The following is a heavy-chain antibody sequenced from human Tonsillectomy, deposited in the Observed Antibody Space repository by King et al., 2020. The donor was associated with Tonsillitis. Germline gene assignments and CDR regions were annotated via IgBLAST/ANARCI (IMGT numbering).Heavy chain of an antibody. CDR1: GFTFSSYS. V-gene: IGHV3-21*01. D-gene: IGHD3-10*01. Sequence: VQLVESGGGLVKPGGSLRLSCAASGFTFSSYSMNWVRQAPGKGLEWVSSISSSSSYIYYADSVKGRFTISRDNAKNSLYLQMNSLRAEDTAVYYCAREVWFGEPTFPFDYWGQGTLVTVSS. J-gene: IGHJ4*02. CDR3: AREVWFGEPTFPFDY. CDR2: ISSSSSYI.